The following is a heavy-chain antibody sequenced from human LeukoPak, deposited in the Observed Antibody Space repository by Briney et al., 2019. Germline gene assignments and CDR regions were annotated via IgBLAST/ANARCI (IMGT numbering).Heavy chain of an antibody. J-gene: IGHJ3*02. V-gene: IGHV1-2*02. D-gene: IGHD3-16*02. Sequence: ASVKVSCKVCGYTFTDFYIHWMRQAPGQGPEWLACINPNTGGTNYARKFQGRVTTTRDTSINTVYMELSRLTSDDTAVYYCARGPSSAAFETWGQGTMVTVSS. CDR3: ARGPSSAAFET. CDR1: GYTFTDFY. CDR2: INPNTGGT.